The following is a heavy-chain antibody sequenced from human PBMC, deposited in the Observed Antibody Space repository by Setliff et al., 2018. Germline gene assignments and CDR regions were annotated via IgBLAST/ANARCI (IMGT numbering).Heavy chain of an antibody. V-gene: IGHV3-64D*09. Sequence: QPGGSLRLSCAASGFAFGDHYMSWIRQAPGKGLESVSAISSTGIPIYYADSVKARFSISRDDAKNTLYLQMTSLRGDDTAVYYCVKDPSVYGADSGSIWGQGTMVTVSS. CDR1: GFAFGDHY. CDR2: ISSTGIPI. J-gene: IGHJ3*02. CDR3: VKDPSVYGADSGSI. D-gene: IGHD2-21*02.